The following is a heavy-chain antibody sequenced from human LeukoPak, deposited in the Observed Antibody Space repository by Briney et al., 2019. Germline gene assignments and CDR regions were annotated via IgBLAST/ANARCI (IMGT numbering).Heavy chain of an antibody. CDR1: GGSFSGYY. D-gene: IGHD3-10*01. CDR3: AAAYSGSPSDY. CDR2: INHSGST. Sequence: PSETLSLTCAVYGGSFSGYYWSWIRQPPGKGLEWIGEINHSGSTNYNPSLKSRVTISVDTSKNQFSLQLNSVTPEDTAVYYCAAAYSGSPSDYWGQGTLVTVSS. J-gene: IGHJ4*02. V-gene: IGHV4-34*01.